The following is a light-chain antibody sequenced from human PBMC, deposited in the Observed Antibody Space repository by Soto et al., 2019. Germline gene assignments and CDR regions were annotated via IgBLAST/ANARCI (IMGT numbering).Light chain of an antibody. CDR2: DVT. Sequence: QSALTQPASVSGSPGQSTTISCTGTSSDVGGYNEVSWYQQRPGKAPKLMLYDVTNRPSGVSNLFSGSKSGNTASLTISGLQAQDDAYYYCTSHAAGSTLIFGGGTKLTVL. J-gene: IGLJ2*01. CDR3: TSHAAGSTLI. CDR1: SSDVGGYNE. V-gene: IGLV2-14*03.